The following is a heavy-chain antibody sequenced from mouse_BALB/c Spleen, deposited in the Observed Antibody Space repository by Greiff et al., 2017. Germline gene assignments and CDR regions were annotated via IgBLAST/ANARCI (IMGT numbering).Heavy chain of an antibody. J-gene: IGHJ4*01. V-gene: IGHV1-5*01. CDR3: TRRDGYDGDAMDY. CDR1: GYTFTSYW. D-gene: IGHD2-2*01. CDR2: IYPGNSDT. Sequence: EVQLQQSGTVLARPGASVKMSCKASGYTFTSYWMHWVKQRPGQGLEWIGAIYPGNSDTSYNQKFKGKAKLTAVTSTSTAYMELSSLTNEDSAVYYCTRRDGYDGDAMDYWGQGTSVTVSS.